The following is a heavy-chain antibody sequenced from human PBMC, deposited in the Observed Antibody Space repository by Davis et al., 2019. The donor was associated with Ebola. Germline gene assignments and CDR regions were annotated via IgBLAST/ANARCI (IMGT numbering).Heavy chain of an antibody. Sequence: ASVKVSCKASGYTFTGYYMHWVRQAPGQGLEWMGWINPNSGGTNYAQKFQGWVTMTRDTSISTAYMELSRLRSDDTAVYYCARDSAVAPQYNWFDPWGQGTLVTVSS. D-gene: IGHD6-19*01. J-gene: IGHJ5*02. CDR2: INPNSGGT. CDR3: ARDSAVAPQYNWFDP. V-gene: IGHV1-2*04. CDR1: GYTFTGYY.